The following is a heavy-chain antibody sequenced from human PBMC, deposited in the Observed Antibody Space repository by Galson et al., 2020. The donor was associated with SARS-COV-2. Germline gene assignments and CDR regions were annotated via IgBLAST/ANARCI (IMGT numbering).Heavy chain of an antibody. CDR3: AREHRSIAARSDDYYYYGMDV. CDR1: GGSISSGDYY. Sequence: SETLSLTCTVSGGSISSGDYYWSWIRQPPGKGLEWIGYIYYSGSTYYNPSLKSRVTISVDTSKNQFSLKLSSVTAADTAVYYCAREHRSIAARSDDYYYYGMDVWGQGTTVTVSS. J-gene: IGHJ6*02. CDR2: IYYSGST. D-gene: IGHD6-6*01. V-gene: IGHV4-30-4*01.